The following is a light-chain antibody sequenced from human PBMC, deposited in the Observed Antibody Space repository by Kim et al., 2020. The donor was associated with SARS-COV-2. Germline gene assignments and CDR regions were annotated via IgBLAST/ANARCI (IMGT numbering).Light chain of an antibody. J-gene: IGKJ4*01. CDR1: RDIFNH. V-gene: IGKV1-16*02. CDR2: AAS. CDR3: QPDYSGPDT. Sequence: DIQMTQSPSSLSASVGDRVTIPCRASRDIFNHVAWFQQKPGKAPKPLIYAASILQRGVPAQFSGSGSGTDFSLTISSLQPEDFGAYYCQPDYSGPDTFGGGTKVNIQ.